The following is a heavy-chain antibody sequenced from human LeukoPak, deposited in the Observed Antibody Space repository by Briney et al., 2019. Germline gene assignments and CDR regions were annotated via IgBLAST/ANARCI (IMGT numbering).Heavy chain of an antibody. D-gene: IGHD3-16*01. CDR3: ARGLPRDIWGEIDY. V-gene: IGHV3-30-3*01. Sequence: GRSLRLSCAASGFTFSSYAMHWVRQAPGKGLEWVAVISYDGSNKYYADSVKGRFTISRDNSKNTLYLQMNSLRAEDTAVYYCARGLPRDIWGEIDYWGQGTLVTVSS. J-gene: IGHJ4*02. CDR2: ISYDGSNK. CDR1: GFTFSSYA.